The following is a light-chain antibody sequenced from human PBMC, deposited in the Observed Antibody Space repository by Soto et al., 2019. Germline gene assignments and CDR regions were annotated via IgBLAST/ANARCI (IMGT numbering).Light chain of an antibody. CDR1: QSIRSE. J-gene: IGKJ1*01. CDR2: GAS. CDR3: QQYNNCLWT. V-gene: IGKV3-15*01. Sequence: EIELTQSPTTLSVSAGEGATLTCRASQSIRSELAWYQQKPGQAPRLLIYGASTRANGVPARFSGSGSGTEFTLTISSLQSEDFAVYYCQQYNNCLWTFGQGTKVDIK.